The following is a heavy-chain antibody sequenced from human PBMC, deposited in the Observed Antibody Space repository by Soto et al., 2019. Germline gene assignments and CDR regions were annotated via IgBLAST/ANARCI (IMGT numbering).Heavy chain of an antibody. CDR1: GYTFSNYD. CDR2: VNPNNGDT. CDR3: AKVARKGSAIDFDY. V-gene: IGHV1-8*01. Sequence: QVQLVQSGAELKKPGASVKVSCKASGYTFSNYDMNWVRQATGHGPECIGWVNPNNGDTGYAQKFQGRVTLTTDIASTTDYMELTSLRSEDTAIYYCAKVARKGSAIDFDYWGQGTLITVAS. J-gene: IGHJ4*02. D-gene: IGHD3-10*01.